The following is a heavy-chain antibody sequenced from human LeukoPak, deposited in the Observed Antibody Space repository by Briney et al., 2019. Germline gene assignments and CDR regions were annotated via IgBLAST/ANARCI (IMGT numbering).Heavy chain of an antibody. V-gene: IGHV3-23*01. J-gene: IGHJ4*02. CDR3: AKDLGTMIVVVIHFDY. CDR1: GFTFSSYA. D-gene: IGHD3-22*01. Sequence: GGSLRLSCAASGFTFSSYAMSWVRQAPGKGLEWVSAISGSGGSTYYADSVKGRFTTSRDNSKNTLYLQMNSLRAEDTAVYYCAKDLGTMIVVVIHFDYWGQGTLVTVSS. CDR2: ISGSGGST.